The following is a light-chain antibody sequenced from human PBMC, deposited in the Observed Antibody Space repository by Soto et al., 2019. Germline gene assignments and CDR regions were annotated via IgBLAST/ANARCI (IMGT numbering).Light chain of an antibody. CDR2: KAS. V-gene: IGKV1-5*03. CDR3: QHYNSYSEA. J-gene: IGKJ1*01. Sequence: DLQMTQSPSTLSASVGDRVTITCRASQNINIWLAWYQQKPGKAPKLLIYKASTLKSGVPSRFSGSGSGTEFTLTISSLQPDDFATYYCQHYNSYSEAFGQGTKVDIK. CDR1: QNINIW.